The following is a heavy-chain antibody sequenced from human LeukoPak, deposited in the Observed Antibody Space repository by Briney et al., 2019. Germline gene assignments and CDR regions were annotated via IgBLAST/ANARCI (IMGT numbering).Heavy chain of an antibody. D-gene: IGHD3-22*01. CDR1: GGSISSSSYY. Sequence: SETLSLTCTVSGGSISSSSYYLGWIRQPPGKGLEWIGSIYYSGSTYYNPSLKSRVTISVDTSKNQFSLKLSSVTAADTAVYYCARPSYYYDSSGYGLDAFDIWGQGTMVTVSS. J-gene: IGHJ3*02. V-gene: IGHV4-39*01. CDR3: ARPSYYYDSSGYGLDAFDI. CDR2: IYYSGST.